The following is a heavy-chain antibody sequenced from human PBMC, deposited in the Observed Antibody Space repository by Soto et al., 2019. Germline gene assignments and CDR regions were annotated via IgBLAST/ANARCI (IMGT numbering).Heavy chain of an antibody. CDR1: GDSFSSGGYS. V-gene: IGHV4-30-2*01. J-gene: IGHJ2*01. Sequence: QLQLQESGSGLVKSSQTLSLTCAVSGDSFSSGGYSWNWIRQPPGKGLEWIGYIYHSGSTLYNASLKSRVTISVDRSKNQCSLRLNSVTAADTAVYYCARGLGGTPRYFDLWGRGTLVTVSS. CDR3: ARGLGGTPRYFDL. CDR2: IYHSGST. D-gene: IGHD3-10*01.